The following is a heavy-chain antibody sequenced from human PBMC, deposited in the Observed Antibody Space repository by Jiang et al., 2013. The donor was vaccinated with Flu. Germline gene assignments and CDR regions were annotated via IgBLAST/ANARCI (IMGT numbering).Heavy chain of an antibody. CDR2: IIPMFGIA. CDR1: GDTFNIYT. J-gene: IGHJ6*02. CDR3: ARVGYGGNEYYYYGMDV. Sequence: YGAEVKKPGSSVKVSCKASGDTFNIYTISWVRQAPGQGLEWMGRIIPMFGIAHYAQKFQGRVTITADKSTSTAYMELGGLRPEDTAVYYCARVGYGGNEYYYYGMDVWGQGTTVTVSS. V-gene: IGHV1-69*04. D-gene: IGHD4-23*01.